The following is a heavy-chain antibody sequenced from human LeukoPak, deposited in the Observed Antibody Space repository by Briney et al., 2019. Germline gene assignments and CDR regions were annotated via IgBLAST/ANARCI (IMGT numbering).Heavy chain of an antibody. CDR1: EFTLSSNA. J-gene: IGHJ4*02. V-gene: IGHV3-23*01. CDR3: AKSSRCWSVDY. D-gene: IGHD6-13*01. CDR2: ISGSGGGT. Sequence: QPGGFLRLSCAASEFTLSSNAISSVRQAPGKGLEWVSGISGSGGGTYYPDSVKGRFTISRDNTRNTLYLQMDSLRAEDTAVYYCAKSSRCWSVDYWGKGARVTSSS.